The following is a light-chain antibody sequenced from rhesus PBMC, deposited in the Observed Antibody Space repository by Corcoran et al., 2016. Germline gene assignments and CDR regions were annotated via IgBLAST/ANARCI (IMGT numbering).Light chain of an antibody. J-gene: IGKJ1*01. Sequence: DIQMTQSPSSLSASVGDRVTITCRASQGISIYLNWYHQKPGKAPKRLIYVASRLESGVSSRFSGSGAGTDFTLTISSLQPEDCATYDCLQYKSDPRTFGQGTKVEIK. CDR1: QGISIY. V-gene: IGKV1-43*02. CDR3: LQYKSDPRT. CDR2: VAS.